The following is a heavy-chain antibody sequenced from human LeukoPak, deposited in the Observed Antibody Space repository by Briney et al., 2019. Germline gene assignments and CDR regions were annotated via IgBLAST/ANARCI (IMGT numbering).Heavy chain of an antibody. CDR1: GLSFSSHA. V-gene: IGHV3-64*01. J-gene: IGHJ6*02. Sequence: GGSLRLPCSASGLSFSSHAMHWVRHAPGKGLEYVSAISNNGSNTYYASSVKGKFTISRDNSKNTLYLQMGSLRTEDMAVYYCARDRGWSFPNYGMDVWGQGTTVTVSS. CDR2: ISNNGSNT. D-gene: IGHD2-21*01. CDR3: ARDRGWSFPNYGMDV.